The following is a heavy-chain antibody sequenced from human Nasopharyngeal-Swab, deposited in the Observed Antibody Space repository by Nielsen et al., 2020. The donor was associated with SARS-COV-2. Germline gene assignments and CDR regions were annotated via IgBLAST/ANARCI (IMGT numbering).Heavy chain of an antibody. J-gene: IGHJ3*01. CDR2: ISWDSGNI. CDR1: GFTFDDYA. Sequence: SLKISCAASGFTFDDYAIHWVRQAPGRGLEWVSGISWDSGNIGYADSVKGRFTISRDNAKNSLNLQMDSLRAEDTALYYCVKDNLLRAFDLWGQGTMVTVSS. D-gene: IGHD2-15*01. V-gene: IGHV3-9*01. CDR3: VKDNLLRAFDL.